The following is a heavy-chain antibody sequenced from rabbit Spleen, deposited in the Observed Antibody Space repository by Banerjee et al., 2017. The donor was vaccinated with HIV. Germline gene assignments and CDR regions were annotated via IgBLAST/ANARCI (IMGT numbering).Heavy chain of an antibody. V-gene: IGHV1S40*01. CDR3: ARDTGSSFSSYGMDL. J-gene: IGHJ6*01. CDR2: IGTGSSGAT. CDR1: GFSFSSSQF. D-gene: IGHD8-1*01. Sequence: QSLEESGGDLVKPGASLTLTCTASGFSFSSSQFMCWVRQAPGKGLEWIACIGTGSSGATYYASWAKGRFTISKTSSTAVALQMTSLTAADTATYFCARDTGSSFSSYGMDLWGPGTLVTVS.